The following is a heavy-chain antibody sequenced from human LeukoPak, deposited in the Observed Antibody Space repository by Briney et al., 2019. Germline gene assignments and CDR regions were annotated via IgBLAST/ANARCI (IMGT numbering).Heavy chain of an antibody. D-gene: IGHD3-10*01. J-gene: IGHJ4*02. CDR2: IYYSGST. CDR1: GGSISSYY. CDR3: ARESYYFDY. V-gene: IGHV4-59*01. Sequence: SETLSLTCTVSGGSISSYYWSWIRQPPGKGLEWIGYIYYSGSTNYNPSLKSRVTISVDTSKNQFSLKLSSVTAADTAVYYCARESYYFDYWGQGTLVTVSS.